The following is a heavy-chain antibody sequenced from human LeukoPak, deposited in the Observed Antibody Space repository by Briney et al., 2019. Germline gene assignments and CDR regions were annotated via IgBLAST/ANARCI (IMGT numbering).Heavy chain of an antibody. CDR1: GYTFTSYH. V-gene: IGHV1-46*01. Sequence: ASVKVSCKASGYTFTSYHMHWVRQAPGQGLEWMGIINPGGGTTIYAQNFQGRVTMTRDTSTSTVYMELSSLRSEDTAVYYCARRTHSGLGGARRGYYYYYYMDVWGKGTTVTVSS. CDR2: INPGGGTT. J-gene: IGHJ6*03. D-gene: IGHD3-16*01. CDR3: ARRTHSGLGGARRGYYYYYYMDV.